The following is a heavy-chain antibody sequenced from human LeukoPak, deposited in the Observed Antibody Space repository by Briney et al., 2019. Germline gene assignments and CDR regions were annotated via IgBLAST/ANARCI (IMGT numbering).Heavy chain of an antibody. CDR2: IKEDGSEK. V-gene: IGHV3-7*01. D-gene: IGHD3-22*01. J-gene: IGHJ4*02. Sequence: GGSLRLSCAASGFTFSTYWMTWVRQAPGKGLEWVANIKEDGSEKYYVDSVKGRFTISRDNAKNSLYLQMNSLRAEDTAVYYCARRMIVVARSYYFDYWGQGTLVTVSS. CDR3: ARRMIVVARSYYFDY. CDR1: GFTFSTYW.